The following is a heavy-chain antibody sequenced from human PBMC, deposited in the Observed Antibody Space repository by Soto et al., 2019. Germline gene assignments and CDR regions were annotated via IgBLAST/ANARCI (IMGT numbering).Heavy chain of an antibody. V-gene: IGHV3-21*01. CDR1: GFTFSSYS. CDR2: ISSSSSYI. J-gene: IGHJ4*02. CDR3: ARDLSYYYGSGPRY. D-gene: IGHD3-10*01. Sequence: GGSLRLSCAASGFTFSSYSMNWVRQAPGKGLEWVSSISSSSSYIYYADSVKGRFTISRDNAKNSLYLQMNSLRAEDTAVYYCARDLSYYYGSGPRYWGQGTLVTVSS.